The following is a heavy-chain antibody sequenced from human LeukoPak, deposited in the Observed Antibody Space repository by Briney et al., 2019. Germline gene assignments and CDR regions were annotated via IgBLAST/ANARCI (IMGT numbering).Heavy chain of an antibody. J-gene: IGHJ5*02. CDR1: GGSNNSYY. CDR3: ARKAPKKGWFDP. Sequence: PSETLSLTCPVSGGSNNSYYWSWLRRPPGKGLEWIGYTHPSGNTNYSPSLKSRVTISIDTSRNQFSLKLSSVTAADRAMYYCARKAPKKGWFDPWGQGTLVTVSS. V-gene: IGHV4-4*09. CDR2: THPSGNT.